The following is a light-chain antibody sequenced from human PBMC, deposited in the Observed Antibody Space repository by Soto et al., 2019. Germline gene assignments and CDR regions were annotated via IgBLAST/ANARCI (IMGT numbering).Light chain of an antibody. CDR3: QQYYSTPYT. V-gene: IGKV4-1*01. Sequence: DIVMTQSPDSLAVSLGERATINCKSSQSVFYSSNNKNYLAWYQQKPRQPPKLLIYWASTRESGVPDRFSGSGSGTDFTRTISSLQAEDVAVYSCQQYYSTPYTFGQGTKLEIK. CDR2: WAS. CDR1: QSVFYSSNNKNY. J-gene: IGKJ2*01.